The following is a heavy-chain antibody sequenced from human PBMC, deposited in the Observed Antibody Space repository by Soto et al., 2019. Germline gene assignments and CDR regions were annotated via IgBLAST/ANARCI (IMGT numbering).Heavy chain of an antibody. Sequence: GGSLRLSCAASGFTFSNYAMYWVRQAPGKGLEWVSTIRGSGGTTYYADSVKGRFTISRDNSKDTLYLQMNTLRGEDTAVYYWAKGFGGTYTYYYYAMDVWGQGTTVTVSS. CDR2: IRGSGGTT. J-gene: IGHJ6*02. V-gene: IGHV3-23*01. CDR1: GFTFSNYA. D-gene: IGHD2-15*01. CDR3: AKGFGGTYTYYYYAMDV.